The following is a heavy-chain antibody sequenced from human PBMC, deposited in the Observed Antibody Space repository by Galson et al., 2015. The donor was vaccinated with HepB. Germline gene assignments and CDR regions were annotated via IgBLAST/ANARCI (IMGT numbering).Heavy chain of an antibody. CDR2: IIPIFGTA. CDR1: GGTFSSYA. CDR3: ARGDILTGYYRGGNWFDP. Sequence: SVKVSCKASGGTFSSYAISWVRQAPGQGLEWMGGIIPIFGTANYAQKFQGRVTITADESTSTAYMELSSLRSEDTAVYYCARGDILTGYYRGGNWFDPWGQGTLSPSPQ. V-gene: IGHV1-69*13. J-gene: IGHJ5*02. D-gene: IGHD3-9*01.